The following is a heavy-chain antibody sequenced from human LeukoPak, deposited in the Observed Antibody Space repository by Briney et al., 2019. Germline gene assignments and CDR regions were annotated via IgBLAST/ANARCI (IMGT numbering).Heavy chain of an antibody. CDR3: ARIGPGRDGSNSFDQ. CDR1: GLTFSSYD. V-gene: IGHV3-21*01. J-gene: IGHJ4*02. CDR2: INYNGGCI. D-gene: IGHD5-24*01. Sequence: GGSLRLSCAASGLTFSSYDMSWVRQAPGKGLEYVSSINYNGGCIFYADSVKGRFTISRDNAKNSLYLEMHSLRAADTAFYYCARIGPGRDGSNSFDQWGQGTLVIVSP.